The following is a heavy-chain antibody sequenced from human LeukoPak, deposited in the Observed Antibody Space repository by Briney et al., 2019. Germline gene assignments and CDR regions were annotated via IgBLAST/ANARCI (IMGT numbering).Heavy chain of an antibody. CDR3: AKRGSVAVADAYYYYGMDV. D-gene: IGHD6-19*01. J-gene: IGHJ6*02. Sequence: GGSLRLSCAASGFTFSSYAMSWVRQAPGKGLEWVSAISGSGGSTYYADSVKGRFTISRDNSKNTLYLQMNSLRAEDTAVYYCAKRGSVAVADAYYYYGMDVWGQGTTVTVSS. V-gene: IGHV3-23*01. CDR2: ISGSGGST. CDR1: GFTFSSYA.